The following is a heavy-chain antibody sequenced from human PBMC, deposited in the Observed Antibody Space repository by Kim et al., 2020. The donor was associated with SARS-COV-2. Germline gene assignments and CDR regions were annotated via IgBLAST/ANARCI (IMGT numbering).Heavy chain of an antibody. CDR1: GFTFSSHG. D-gene: IGHD3-10*01. V-gene: IGHV3-33*01. CDR3: ARGSTGSFDWFDP. J-gene: IGHJ5*02. Sequence: GGSLRLSCTASGFTFSSHGMHWVRQAPGKGLEWVAVIWGDGSKKYYADSVRGRFTISRDDSKDTLYLQMNTLRAEDTAVYYCARGSTGSFDWFDPWGKGT. CDR2: IWGDGSKK.